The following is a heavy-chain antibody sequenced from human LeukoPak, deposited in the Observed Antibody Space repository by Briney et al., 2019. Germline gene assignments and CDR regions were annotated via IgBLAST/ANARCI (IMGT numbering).Heavy chain of an antibody. J-gene: IGHJ4*02. CDR1: EYTFTSYD. CDR3: ARFFISYSTSYYFDY. V-gene: IGHV1-8*03. Sequence: ASVKVSCKASEYTFTSYDINWVRQATGQGLEWMGWMNPNSGNTGYAQKFQGRVTITRNTSISTAYMELSSLRSEDTAVYYCARFFISYSTSYYFDYWGQGTLVTVSS. CDR2: MNPNSGNT. D-gene: IGHD6-6*01.